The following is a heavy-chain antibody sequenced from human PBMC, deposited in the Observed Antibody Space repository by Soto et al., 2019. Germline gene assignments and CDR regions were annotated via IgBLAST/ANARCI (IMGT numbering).Heavy chain of an antibody. CDR2: ISYDGSTN. J-gene: IGHJ4*02. CDR3: AKASPELPTPVY. Sequence: PGGFLRLSCAASGLTFSTYGMHWVRQAPGKGLEWVAVISYDGSTNYYADSVKGRFTISRDNSKNTLYLQMNSLRAEDTAVYYCAKASPELPTPVYWGQGTLVNVSS. V-gene: IGHV3-30*18. D-gene: IGHD1-26*01. CDR1: GLTFSTYG.